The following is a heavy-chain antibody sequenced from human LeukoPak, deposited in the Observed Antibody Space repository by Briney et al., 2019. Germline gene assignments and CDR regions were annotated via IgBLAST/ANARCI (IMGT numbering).Heavy chain of an antibody. CDR3: ATTAEVILTGYPDY. V-gene: IGHV1-69-2*01. CDR1: GYTFTDYH. Sequence: GASVKVSCKASGYTFTDYHIHWVQQAPGKGLEWMGRVDPEDGETISAEKFQGRVTIIADTSTDTAYMELSSLRSEDTAVYYCATTAEVILTGYPDYWGQGTLVTVSS. CDR2: VDPEDGET. J-gene: IGHJ4*02. D-gene: IGHD3-9*01.